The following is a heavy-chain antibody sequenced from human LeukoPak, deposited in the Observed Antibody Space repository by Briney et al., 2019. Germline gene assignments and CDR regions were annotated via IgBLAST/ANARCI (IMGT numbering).Heavy chain of an antibody. D-gene: IGHD5-18*01. CDR3: AGGGYSLNY. CDR2: ISYDGSNK. CDR1: GFTFDDYA. J-gene: IGHJ4*02. V-gene: IGHV3-30*03. Sequence: GGSLRLSCAASGFTFDDYAMHWVRQAPGKGLEWVAVISYDGSNKYYADSVKGRFTISRDNSKNTLYLQMNSLRAEDTAVYYCAGGGYSLNYWGQGTLVTVSS.